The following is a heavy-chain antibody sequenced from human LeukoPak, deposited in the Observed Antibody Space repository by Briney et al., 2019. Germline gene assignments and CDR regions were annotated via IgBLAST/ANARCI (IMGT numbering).Heavy chain of an antibody. V-gene: IGHV1-69*01. CDR2: IIPIFGTA. Sequence: SVKVSCKASGGTFSSYAISWVRQAPGQGLEWMGGIIPIFGTANYAQKFQGRVTITADESTSTAYMELSSLRSEDTAVYYCAREFGGYYYDSSGWFDYWGQGTLVAVSS. J-gene: IGHJ4*02. CDR3: AREFGGYYYDSSGWFDY. D-gene: IGHD3-22*01. CDR1: GGTFSSYA.